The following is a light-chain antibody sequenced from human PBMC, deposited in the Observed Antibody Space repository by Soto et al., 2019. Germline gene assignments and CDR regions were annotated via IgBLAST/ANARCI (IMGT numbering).Light chain of an antibody. J-gene: IGKJ4*01. Sequence: IRGTQPPTSLSAAVGDRVTSTCRASQSISSYLNWYQQKPGKAPKLLIYAASSLQSGVPSRFSGSGSGTDFTLTISSLQPEDFATHYCQQSYSTPLTFGGGTKVDI. CDR2: AAS. CDR1: QSISSY. CDR3: QQSYSTPLT. V-gene: IGKV1-39*01.